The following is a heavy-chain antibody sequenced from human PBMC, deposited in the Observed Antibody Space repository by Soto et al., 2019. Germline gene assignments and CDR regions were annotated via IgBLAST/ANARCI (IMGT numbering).Heavy chain of an antibody. Sequence: PVGSLRLSCAASGFTFSNAWMSWVRQAPGKGLEWVGRIKSKTDGGTTDYAAPVKGRFTISRDDSKNTLYLQMNSLKTEDTAVYYCTRQSLAATFDYWGQGTLVTISS. J-gene: IGHJ4*02. D-gene: IGHD2-15*01. V-gene: IGHV3-15*01. CDR1: GFTFSNAW. CDR3: TRQSLAATFDY. CDR2: IKSKTDGGTT.